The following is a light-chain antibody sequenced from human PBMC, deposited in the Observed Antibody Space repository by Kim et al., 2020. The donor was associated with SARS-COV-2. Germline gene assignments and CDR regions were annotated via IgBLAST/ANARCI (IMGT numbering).Light chain of an antibody. J-gene: IGKJ1*01. CDR1: HYIASW. CDR2: KAS. Sequence: ASVGDRVTITCRASHYIASWLAWYQQKPGKAPKVLITKASSLESGGPSRFSGSESGTEFTLTITSLQPDDFATYYCQQYYDLSRTFGQGTKVDIK. CDR3: QQYYDLSRT. V-gene: IGKV1-5*03.